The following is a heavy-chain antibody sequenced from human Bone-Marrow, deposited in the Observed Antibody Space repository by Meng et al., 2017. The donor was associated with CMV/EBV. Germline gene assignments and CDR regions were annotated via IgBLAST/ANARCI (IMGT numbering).Heavy chain of an antibody. D-gene: IGHD2-15*01. CDR1: GFTFSSYD. J-gene: IGHJ3*02. CDR3: AREVVVADAFDI. Sequence: EVQLVESGGGLVQPGGSLRLSCAASGFTFSSYDMHWVRQATGKGLEWVSAIGTAGDTYYPGSVKGRFTISRENAKNSLYLQMNSLRAGDTAVYYCAREVVVADAFDIWGQGTMVTVSS. CDR2: IGTAGDT. V-gene: IGHV3-13*01.